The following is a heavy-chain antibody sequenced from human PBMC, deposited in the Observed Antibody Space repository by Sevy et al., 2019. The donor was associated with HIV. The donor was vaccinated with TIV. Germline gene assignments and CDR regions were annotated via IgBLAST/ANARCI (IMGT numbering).Heavy chain of an antibody. CDR2: INQNGSQQ. CDR3: ARELGPCDY. CDR1: GFTFSDYF. Sequence: GGSLRLSCAASGFTFSDYFMGWVRQAPGRGREWVANINQNGSQQNYVDSVKGRFTVSRDNAKNSLYLQMNRRRVDDTAVYYCARELGPCDYWGQGTLVTVSS. J-gene: IGHJ4*02. D-gene: IGHD3-16*01. V-gene: IGHV3-7*01.